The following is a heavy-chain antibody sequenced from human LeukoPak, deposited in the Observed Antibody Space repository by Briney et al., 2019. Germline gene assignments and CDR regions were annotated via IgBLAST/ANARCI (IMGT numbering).Heavy chain of an antibody. V-gene: IGHV3-7*01. CDR2: INQDGSVK. Sequence: GGSLRLSCAASGFFFSTHWMSWVRQAPGKGLEWVASINQDGSVKYYVDSVKGRFTISRDNANDLVFLQMNSLRAEDTAVYFCARLQGDYTTYDYWGQGALVTVSS. CDR3: ARLQGDYTTYDY. CDR1: GFFFSTHW. J-gene: IGHJ4*02. D-gene: IGHD2-21*01.